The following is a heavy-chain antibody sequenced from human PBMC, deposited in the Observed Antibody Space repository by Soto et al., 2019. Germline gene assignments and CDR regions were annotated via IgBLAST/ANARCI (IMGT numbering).Heavy chain of an antibody. D-gene: IGHD6-19*01. CDR3: ASEQWLVPYYYGMDV. J-gene: IGHJ6*02. CDR2: INAGNGNT. CDR1: GYTFTSYA. Sequence: GASVKVSCKASGYTFTSYAMHWVRQAPGQRLEWMGWINAGNGNTKYSQKFQGRVTITRDTSASTAYMELSSLRSEDTAVYYCASEQWLVPYYYGMDVWGQGTTVTVSS. V-gene: IGHV1-3*01.